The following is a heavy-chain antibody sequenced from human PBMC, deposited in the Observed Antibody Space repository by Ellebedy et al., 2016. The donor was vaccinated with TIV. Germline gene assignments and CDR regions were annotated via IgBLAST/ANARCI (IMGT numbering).Heavy chain of an antibody. CDR1: GFTFSSYW. CDR2: IKQDGSEK. V-gene: IGHV3-7*01. J-gene: IGHJ4*02. CDR3: ARARLLGKAYYFDY. Sequence: GGSLRLXXAASGFTFSSYWMSWVRQAPGKGLEWVANIKQDGSEKYYVDSVKGRFTISRDNAKNSLYLQMNSLRAEDTAVYYCARARLLGKAYYFDYWGQGTLVTVSS.